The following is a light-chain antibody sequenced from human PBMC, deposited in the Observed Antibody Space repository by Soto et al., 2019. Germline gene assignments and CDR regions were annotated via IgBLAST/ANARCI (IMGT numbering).Light chain of an antibody. Sequence: DIQMTKSPSTLSAPVDEGATITPGAGLRFDGRSAWYPQKTGQPPELLGSKASSLESGVPSRFSGSGSGTEFTLTISSLQPDDFATYYCQHYHSSPWTFGQGTKVAIK. CDR3: QHYHSSPWT. V-gene: IGKV1-5*03. CDR1: LRFDGR. J-gene: IGKJ1*01. CDR2: KAS.